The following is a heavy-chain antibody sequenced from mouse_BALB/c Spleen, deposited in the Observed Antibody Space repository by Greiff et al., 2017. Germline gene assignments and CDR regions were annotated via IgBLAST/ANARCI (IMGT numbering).Heavy chain of an antibody. D-gene: IGHD2-14*01. V-gene: IGHV5-4*02. CDR1: GFTFSDYY. J-gene: IGHJ4*01. CDR3: ASYRYDGNYAMDY. Sequence: EVKLVESGGGLVKPGGSLKLSCAASGFTFSDYYMYWVRQTPEKRLEWVATIRDGGSYTYYPDSVKGRFTISRDNAKNNLYLQMSSLKSEDTAMYYCASYRYDGNYAMDYWGQGTSVTVSS. CDR2: IRDGGSYT.